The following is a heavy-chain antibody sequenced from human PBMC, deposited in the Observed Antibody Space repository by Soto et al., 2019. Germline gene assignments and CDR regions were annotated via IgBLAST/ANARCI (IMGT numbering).Heavy chain of an antibody. Sequence: GASVNVSCKASGYTFPIYALHLVLQAPGQRQEWMGWINAGNGNTKYSQKFQGRVTITRDTSASTAYMELSSLRSEDTAVYYCARESVVFFFFIIRQSYKYIDVCCTATTVT. CDR2: INAGNGNT. J-gene: IGHJ6*04. CDR3: ARESVVFFFFIIRQSYKYIDV. CDR1: GYTFPIYA. D-gene: IGHD3-3*01. V-gene: IGHV1-3*01.